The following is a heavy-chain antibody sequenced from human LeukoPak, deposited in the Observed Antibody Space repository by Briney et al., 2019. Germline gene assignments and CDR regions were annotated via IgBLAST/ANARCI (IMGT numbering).Heavy chain of an antibody. V-gene: IGHV1-69*05. CDR2: IIPIFGTA. Sequence: SVKVSCKASGGTFSSYAISWVRQAPGQGLEWMGGIIPIFGTANYAQKFQGRVTMTTDTSTSTAYMELRSLRSDDTAVYYCARERGYSYGYIDYWGQGTLVTVSS. D-gene: IGHD5-18*01. CDR1: GGTFSSYA. J-gene: IGHJ4*02. CDR3: ARERGYSYGYIDY.